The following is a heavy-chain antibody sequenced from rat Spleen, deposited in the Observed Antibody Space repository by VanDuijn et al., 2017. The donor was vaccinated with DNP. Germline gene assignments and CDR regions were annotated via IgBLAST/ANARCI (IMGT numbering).Heavy chain of an antibody. J-gene: IGHJ2*01. D-gene: IGHD1-4*01. CDR2: ISTGGDDT. Sequence: EVQLVESGGGPVQPGGSLTLSCAASGFTLNKYWMTWIRQAPGKGLEWIASISTGGDDTYYRDSVKGRFTISRDNAKNTQYLQMDSLRSEDTATYYCAGRPPPTRGPFDYWGQGVMVTVSS. CDR1: GFTLNKYW. CDR3: AGRPPPTRGPFDY. V-gene: IGHV5-31*01.